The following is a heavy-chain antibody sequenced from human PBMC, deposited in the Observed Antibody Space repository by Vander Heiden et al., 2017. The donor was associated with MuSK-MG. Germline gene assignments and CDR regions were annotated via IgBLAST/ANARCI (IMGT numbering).Heavy chain of an antibody. V-gene: IGHV1-2*02. CDR1: GYTFSAYL. Sequence: QVQVVQSRAEVKKPGASVKVSCKASGYTFSAYLIHWVRQAPGQGLEWMGWINPSSGGTNYAQRFQGRLTMTRDTSITTAYMEVTRLRSDDTAVYYCATDFVRSSSGWYSQDYWGQGTLVTVSS. CDR2: INPSSGGT. J-gene: IGHJ4*02. D-gene: IGHD6-19*01. CDR3: ATDFVRSSSGWYSQDY.